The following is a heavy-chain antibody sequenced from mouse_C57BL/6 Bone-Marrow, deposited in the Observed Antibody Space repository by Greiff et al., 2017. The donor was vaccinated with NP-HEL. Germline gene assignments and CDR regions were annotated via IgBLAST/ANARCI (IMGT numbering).Heavy chain of an antibody. CDR1: GYAFSSYW. J-gene: IGHJ1*03. Sequence: QVQLKESGAELVKPGASVKISCKASGYAFSSYWMNWAKQRPGKGLEWIGQIYPGDGDTNYNGKFKGKATLTADKSSSTAYMQLSSLTSEDSAVYFCARFHGSSPYWYFDVWGTGTTVTVSS. V-gene: IGHV1-80*01. CDR2: IYPGDGDT. D-gene: IGHD1-1*01. CDR3: ARFHGSSPYWYFDV.